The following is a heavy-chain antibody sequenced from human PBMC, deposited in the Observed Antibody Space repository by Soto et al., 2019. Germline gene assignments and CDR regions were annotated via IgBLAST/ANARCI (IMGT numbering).Heavy chain of an antibody. CDR1: GYTFTNYG. Sequence: QVQLVQSGAEVKKPGASVKVSCKASGYTFTNYGISWVRQAPGQGLEWMGWISAYNGNTDHAQKLQGRVTMTTDTSTSTAYMELRSLRSDDTAVYYCARGVGSGSYYNQYNWFDPWGQGTLVTVSS. D-gene: IGHD3-10*01. J-gene: IGHJ5*02. CDR2: ISAYNGNT. CDR3: ARGVGSGSYYNQYNWFDP. V-gene: IGHV1-18*01.